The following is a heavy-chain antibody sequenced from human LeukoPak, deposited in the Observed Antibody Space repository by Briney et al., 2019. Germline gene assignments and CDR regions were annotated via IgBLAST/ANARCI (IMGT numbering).Heavy chain of an antibody. Sequence: PGGSLRLSCAASGFTFSSYSMNWVRQAPGKGLEWVSSISSSSSYIYYADSVKGRFTISRDNAKNSLYLQMNSLRAEDTAVYYCARDRWELPPPGETDFDYWGQGTLVTVSS. J-gene: IGHJ4*02. V-gene: IGHV3-21*01. CDR3: ARDRWELPPPGETDFDY. CDR2: ISSSSSYI. D-gene: IGHD1-26*01. CDR1: GFTFSSYS.